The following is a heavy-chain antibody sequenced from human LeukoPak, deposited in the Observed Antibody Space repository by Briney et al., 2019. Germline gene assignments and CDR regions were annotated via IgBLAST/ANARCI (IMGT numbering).Heavy chain of an antibody. Sequence: GGSLRLSCTASGFSFSNHYMRWIRQAPGKGLEWVANINEDGSNKWHLGSVKGRFTVSRDNARNSLYLQMNSLRVEDTAVYYCTRVIVAVPGYFDYFDNWGQGTLVTVSS. CDR1: GFSFSNHY. CDR2: INEDGSNK. V-gene: IGHV3-7*01. D-gene: IGHD6-19*01. CDR3: TRVIVAVPGYFDYFDN. J-gene: IGHJ4*02.